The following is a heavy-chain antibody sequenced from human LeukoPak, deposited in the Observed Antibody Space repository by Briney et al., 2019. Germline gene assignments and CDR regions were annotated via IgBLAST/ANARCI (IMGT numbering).Heavy chain of an antibody. V-gene: IGHV3-49*04. CDR1: GFTFGDYA. CDR3: TSWVYYYDSSGYPGVYFDY. CDR2: IRSKAYGGTT. D-gene: IGHD3-22*01. Sequence: GSPRLSCTASGFTFGDYAMSWVRQAPGKGLEWVGFIRSKAYGGTTEYAASVKGRFTISRDDSKSIAYLQMNSLKTEDTAVYYCTSWVYYYDSSGYPGVYFDYWGQGTLVTVSS. J-gene: IGHJ4*02.